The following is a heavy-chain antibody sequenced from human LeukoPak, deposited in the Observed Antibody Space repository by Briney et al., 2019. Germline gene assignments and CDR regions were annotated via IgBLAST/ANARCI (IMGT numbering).Heavy chain of an antibody. J-gene: IGHJ3*02. CDR1: GFTFSSYS. D-gene: IGHD2-2*01. CDR3: AGHYCSSTSCYLGGGDAFDI. Sequence: GGSLRLSCAASGFTFSSYSMNWVRQAPGKGLEWVSSIGSSSSYIYYADSVKGRFTISRDNAKNSLYLQMNSLRAEDTAVYYCAGHYCSSTSCYLGGGDAFDIWGQGTMVTVSS. V-gene: IGHV3-21*01. CDR2: IGSSSSYI.